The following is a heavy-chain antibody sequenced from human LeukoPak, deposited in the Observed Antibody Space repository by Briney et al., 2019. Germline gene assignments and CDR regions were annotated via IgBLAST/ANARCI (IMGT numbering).Heavy chain of an antibody. D-gene: IGHD4-17*01. Sequence: ASVKVSCKASGYTFTGYYMHWVRQAPGQGLEWMGRINPNSGGTNYAQKFQGRVTMTRDTSISTAYMELSRLRSDDTAVYYCVWTVTENNWFDPWGQGTLVTVSS. CDR3: VWTVTENNWFDP. V-gene: IGHV1-2*02. CDR2: INPNSGGT. CDR1: GYTFTGYY. J-gene: IGHJ5*02.